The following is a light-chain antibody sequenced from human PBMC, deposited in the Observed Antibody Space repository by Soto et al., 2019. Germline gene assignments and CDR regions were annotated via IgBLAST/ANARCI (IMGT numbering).Light chain of an antibody. V-gene: IGKV1-33*01. CDR2: DAS. CDR3: QQYNNLPYT. J-gene: IGKJ2*01. Sequence: DIPMPQSPSSLSASLGDRVTITCQASQAISKYLHWYHQRPGKAPILVIYDASNLEAGAPSRFSGGGSGTSFTLTISSLQPEDIGTYFCQQYNNLPYTFGHGTKLDIK. CDR1: QAISKY.